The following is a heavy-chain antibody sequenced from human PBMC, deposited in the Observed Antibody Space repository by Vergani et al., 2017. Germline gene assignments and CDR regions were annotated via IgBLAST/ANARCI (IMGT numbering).Heavy chain of an antibody. V-gene: IGHV1-69*09. CDR1: GGTFSSYA. D-gene: IGHD6-19*01. CDR3: ALARSGWYWICQ. J-gene: IGHJ4*02. Sequence: QVQLVQSGAEVKKPGASVKVSCKASGGTFSSYAISWVRQAPGQGLEWMGRIIPILGIANYAQKFQGRVTITADKSTSTAYMELSSLRSEDPAVYYCALARSGWYWICQWGQGTLVTVSS. CDR2: IIPILGIA.